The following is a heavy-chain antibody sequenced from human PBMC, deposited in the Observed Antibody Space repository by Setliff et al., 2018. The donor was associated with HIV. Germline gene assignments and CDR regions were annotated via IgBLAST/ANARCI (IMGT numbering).Heavy chain of an antibody. V-gene: IGHV4-39*01. D-gene: IGHD3-10*01. CDR1: GVSITSNSYY. J-gene: IGHJ3*02. CDR3: ANAPYPRGAFDI. CDR2: LYNNGVT. Sequence: SETLSLTCTVSGVSITSNSYYWGWIRQPPGKGLEWIGSLYNNGVTYYNPSLRSRVTIFVDMSKNQFSLKLTSVTAADTAMYYCANAPYPRGAFDIWGQGTVVTVSS.